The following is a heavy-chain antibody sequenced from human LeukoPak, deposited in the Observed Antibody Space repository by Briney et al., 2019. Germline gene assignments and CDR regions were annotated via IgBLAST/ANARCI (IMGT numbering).Heavy chain of an antibody. Sequence: SETLSLTCAVYGGSFSGYYWSWIRQPPGKGLEWIGEINHSGSTNYNPSLKSRVTISVDTSKNQFSLKLSSVTAADTAVYYCARSRRYSGYDYWGQGTLVTVSS. CDR2: INHSGST. CDR3: ARSRRYSGYDY. J-gene: IGHJ4*02. V-gene: IGHV4-34*01. D-gene: IGHD5-12*01. CDR1: GGSFSGYY.